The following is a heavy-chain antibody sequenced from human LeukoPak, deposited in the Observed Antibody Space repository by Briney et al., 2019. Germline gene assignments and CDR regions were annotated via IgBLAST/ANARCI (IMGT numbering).Heavy chain of an antibody. V-gene: IGHV1-69-2*01. CDR2: VDPEDGET. D-gene: IGHD1-14*01. J-gene: IGHJ4*02. CDR1: GYTFTDYY. CDR3: ATVQPERGYFDY. Sequence: ASVKVSCKVSGYTFTDYYMHWVQQAPGKGLEWMGLVDPEDGETIYAEKFQGRVTITADTSTDTAYMELSSLRSEDTAVYYCATVQPERGYFDYWGQGTLVTVSS.